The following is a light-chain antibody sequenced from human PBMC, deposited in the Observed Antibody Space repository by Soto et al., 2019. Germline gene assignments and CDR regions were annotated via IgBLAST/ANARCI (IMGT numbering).Light chain of an antibody. CDR1: QSVSSN. Sequence: ERVMTQSPATLSVSPGERATLSCRASQSVSSNLAWYQQKPGQAPRLLIYGASTRATGIPARFSGSGSGTEFTLTISSLQSEDFAVYYCQQYNNWPRVTFGPGTKVDIK. V-gene: IGKV3-15*01. CDR3: QQYNNWPRVT. J-gene: IGKJ3*01. CDR2: GAS.